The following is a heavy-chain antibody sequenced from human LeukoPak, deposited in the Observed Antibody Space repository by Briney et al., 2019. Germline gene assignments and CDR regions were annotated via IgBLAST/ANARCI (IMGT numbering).Heavy chain of an antibody. J-gene: IGHJ6*03. CDR1: GGSISSYY. CDR3: GRGARRKQLVNYMDV. Sequence: SETLSLTCTVSGGSISSYYWSWIRQPPGKGLEWIGYIYYSGSTNYNPSLKSRVTISVDTSKNQFSLKLSSVTAADTAVYYCGRGARRKQLVNYMDVWGKGTTVTVSS. V-gene: IGHV4-59*12. D-gene: IGHD6-6*01. CDR2: IYYSGST.